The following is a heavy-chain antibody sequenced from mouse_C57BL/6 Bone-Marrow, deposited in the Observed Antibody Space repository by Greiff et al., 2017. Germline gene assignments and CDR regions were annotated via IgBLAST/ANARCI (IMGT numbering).Heavy chain of an antibody. V-gene: IGHV1-81*01. CDR1: GYTFTSYG. Sequence: VKLQESGAELARPGASVKLSCKASGYTFTSYGISWVKQRTGQGLEWIGEIYPRSGNTYYNEKFKGKATLTADKSSSTAYMELRSLTSEDSAVYFCARGYGSKYYYAMDYWGQGTSVTVSS. CDR2: IYPRSGNT. J-gene: IGHJ4*01. CDR3: ARGYGSKYYYAMDY. D-gene: IGHD1-1*01.